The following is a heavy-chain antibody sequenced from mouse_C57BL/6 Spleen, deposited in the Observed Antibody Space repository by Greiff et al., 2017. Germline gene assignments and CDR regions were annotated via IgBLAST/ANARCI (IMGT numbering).Heavy chain of an antibody. Sequence: QVQLKESGAELVKPGASVKISCKASGYAFSSYWMNWVKQRPGQGLEWIGQIYPGDGDTNYHGKFKGKATLTADKSSSTAYMQRSSLTSEDSAVYFCARGAYLYYFDYWGQGTTLTVSS. CDR3: ARGAYLYYFDY. V-gene: IGHV1-80*01. D-gene: IGHD5-5*01. CDR2: IYPGDGDT. J-gene: IGHJ2*01. CDR1: GYAFSSYW.